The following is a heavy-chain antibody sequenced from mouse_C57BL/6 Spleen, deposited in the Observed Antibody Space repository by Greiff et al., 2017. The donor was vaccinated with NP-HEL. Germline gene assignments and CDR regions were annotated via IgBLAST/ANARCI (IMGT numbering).Heavy chain of an antibody. V-gene: IGHV1-64*01. D-gene: IGHD1-1*01. CDR3: ARGFPLLLRSFYAMDY. Sequence: QVQLQQPGAELVKPGASVKLSCKASGYTFTSYWMHWVKQRPGQGLEWIGMIHPNSGSTNYNEKFKSKATLTVDKSSSTAYMQLSSLTSEDSAVYYCARGFPLLLRSFYAMDYWGQGTSVTVSS. J-gene: IGHJ4*01. CDR1: GYTFTSYW. CDR2: IHPNSGST.